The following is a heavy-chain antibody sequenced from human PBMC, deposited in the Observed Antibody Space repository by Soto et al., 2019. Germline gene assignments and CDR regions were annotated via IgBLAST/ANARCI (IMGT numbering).Heavy chain of an antibody. J-gene: IGHJ4*02. CDR3: AKDSLSKGWVTTILSADY. CDR1: GFTFSISG. D-gene: IGHD2-21*02. V-gene: IGHV3-30*18. CDR2: VSYEGSIK. Sequence: QVQLVESGGGVVQPGRSLRLSCDASGFTFSISGMHWVRQAPGKGLEWVAGVSYEGSIKYYADSVKGRFTISRDNSKNTLYLKMNSLRPEDTATYYCAKDSLSKGWVTTILSADYWGQGTLVTVST.